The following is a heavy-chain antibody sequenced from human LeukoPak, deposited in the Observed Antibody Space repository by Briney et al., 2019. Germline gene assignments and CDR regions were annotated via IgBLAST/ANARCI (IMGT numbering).Heavy chain of an antibody. CDR3: ARDKRLRYFDWLLYNNWFDP. D-gene: IGHD3-9*01. CDR1: GGAFSSYA. V-gene: IGHV1-69*04. Sequence: GSSVEVSCKASGGAFSSYAISWVRQAPGQGLEWMGRIIPILGIANYAQKFQGRVTITADKSTSTAYMELSRLRSDDTAVYYCARDKRLRYFDWLLYNNWFDPWGQGTLVTVSS. J-gene: IGHJ5*02. CDR2: IIPILGIA.